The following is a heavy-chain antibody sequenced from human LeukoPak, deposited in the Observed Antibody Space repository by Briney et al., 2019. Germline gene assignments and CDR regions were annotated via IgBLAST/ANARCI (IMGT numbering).Heavy chain of an antibody. V-gene: IGHV3-7*03. CDR2: ISEDGSNK. J-gene: IGHJ4*02. D-gene: IGHD2-15*01. CDR1: GLTFRNYW. Sequence: PGGSLRLSCAASGLTFRNYWMSWIRQAPGKGLEWAAHISEDGSNKYYVDSVKGRFTISRDNAKNSLYLDMHSLRAEDTALYYCARKPGAVVLLSYHFDSWGQGALVTVSS. CDR3: ARKPGAVVLLSYHFDS.